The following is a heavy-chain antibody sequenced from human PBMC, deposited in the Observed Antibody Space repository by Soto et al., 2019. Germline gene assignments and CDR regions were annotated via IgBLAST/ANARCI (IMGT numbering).Heavy chain of an antibody. CDR1: GYTFTSHD. CDR3: VRDTRFYFDSSGQHY. J-gene: IGHJ4*02. CDR2: ISPYNGNT. V-gene: IGHV1-18*01. D-gene: IGHD3-22*01. Sequence: QVQLVQSGAEVKKPGASVKVSCKASGYTFTSHDISWVRQAPGQGLEWMGWISPYNGNTNYAQRLQGRVTITADTSTSTAYMELRSLRSDDTAVYYCVRDTRFYFDSSGQHYWGQGTLVTVSS.